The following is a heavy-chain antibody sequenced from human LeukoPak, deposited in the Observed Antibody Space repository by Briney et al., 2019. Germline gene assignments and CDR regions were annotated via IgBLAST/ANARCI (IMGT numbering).Heavy chain of an antibody. V-gene: IGHV1-18*01. D-gene: IGHD3-3*01. CDR1: GYTFTIYG. CDR3: ARSVGGITITYYFDY. Sequence: ASVTVSFTASGYTFTIYGISWVRQAPGQGLEWMGWISAYNGNTNYAQKLQGRVTMTTDTSTSTAYMELRSLRSDDTAVYYCARSVGGITITYYFDYWGQGTLVTVSS. CDR2: ISAYNGNT. J-gene: IGHJ4*02.